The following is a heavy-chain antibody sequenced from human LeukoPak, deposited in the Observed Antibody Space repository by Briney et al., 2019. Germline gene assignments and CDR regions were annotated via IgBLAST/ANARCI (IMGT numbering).Heavy chain of an antibody. V-gene: IGHV1-24*01. CDR2: FDPEDGET. D-gene: IGHD3-22*01. J-gene: IGHJ3*02. CDR3: ATIGNHDSSGYYGGNAFDI. Sequence: ASVKVSCKASGYTFTSYHMHWVRQAPGKGLEWMGGFDPEDGETIYAQKFQGRVTMTEDTSTDTAYMELSSLRSEDTAVYYCATIGNHDSSGYYGGNAFDIWGQGTMVTVSS. CDR1: GYTFTSYH.